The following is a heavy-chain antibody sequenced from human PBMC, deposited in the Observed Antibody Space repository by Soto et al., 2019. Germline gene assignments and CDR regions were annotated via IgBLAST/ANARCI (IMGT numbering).Heavy chain of an antibody. V-gene: IGHV3-30-3*01. CDR1: GFSFTSYD. CDR2: TSYDGSTK. D-gene: IGHD3-10*01. CDR3: ARNYGSALDY. J-gene: IGHJ4*02. Sequence: QVQLVESGGGVVQPGRSLRLSCAASGFSFTSYDIYWVRQAPGKGLEWVAVTSYDGSTKYYANSVKGRFTISRDNSKDTLYLEMTSLRTEDTAVYYCARNYGSALDYWGQGTPVTVAS.